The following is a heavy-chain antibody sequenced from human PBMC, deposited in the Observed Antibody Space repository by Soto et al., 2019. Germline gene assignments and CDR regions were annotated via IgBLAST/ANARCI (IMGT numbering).Heavy chain of an antibody. CDR3: ASSSSWPLGYYYYGMDV. CDR2: IDPSDSYT. D-gene: IGHD6-13*01. J-gene: IGHJ6*02. Sequence: PGEALKISCKGSGYSFTSYWISWVRQMPGKGLEWMGRIDPSDSYTNYSPSFQGHVTISADKSISTAYLQWSSLKASDTAMYYCASSSSWPLGYYYYGMDVWGQGTTVTVSS. V-gene: IGHV5-10-1*01. CDR1: GYSFTSYW.